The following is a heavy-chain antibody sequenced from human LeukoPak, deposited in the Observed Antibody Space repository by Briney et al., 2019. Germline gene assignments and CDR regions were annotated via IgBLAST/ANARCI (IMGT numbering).Heavy chain of an antibody. CDR2: IWYDGSNK. J-gene: IGHJ6*02. Sequence: GGSLRLSCAASGFTFSSYAMHWVRQAPGKGLEWVAVIWYDGSNKYYADSVKGRFTISRDNSKNTLYLQMNSLRAEDTAVYYCARDGSSYGMDVWGQGTTVTVSS. CDR3: ARDGSSYGMDV. V-gene: IGHV3-33*08. CDR1: GFTFSSYA.